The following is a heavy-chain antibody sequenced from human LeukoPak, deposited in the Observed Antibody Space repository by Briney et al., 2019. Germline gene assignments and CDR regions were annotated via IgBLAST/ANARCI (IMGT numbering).Heavy chain of an antibody. D-gene: IGHD6-19*01. Sequence: SRTLSLTCTVSGGSISSGSYYWSWIRQPAGKGLEWIGRIYTSGSTNYNPSLKSRVTISVDTSKNQFSLKLSSVTAADTAVYYCARDSLDWRAVATHEAFDIWGQGTMVTVSS. CDR1: GGSISSGSYY. J-gene: IGHJ3*02. V-gene: IGHV4-61*02. CDR3: ARDSLDWRAVATHEAFDI. CDR2: IYTSGST.